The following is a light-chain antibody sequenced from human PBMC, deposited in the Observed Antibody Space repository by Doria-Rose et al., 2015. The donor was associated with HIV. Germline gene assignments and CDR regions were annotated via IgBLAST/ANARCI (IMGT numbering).Light chain of an antibody. Sequence: EIVMTQPPGTLSLSPGERATLSCRASQRVKSSYLAWYQQKPGQAPRLLIYDASTRATGIPDRFSGSGSVTDFTLTISRLEPEDVAVYYCQQYGTSRGTFGQGTRLEIK. V-gene: IGKV3-20*01. CDR3: QQYGTSRGT. CDR2: DAS. CDR1: QRVKSSY. J-gene: IGKJ5*01.